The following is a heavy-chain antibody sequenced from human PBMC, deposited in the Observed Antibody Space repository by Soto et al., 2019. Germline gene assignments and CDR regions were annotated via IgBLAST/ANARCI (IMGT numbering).Heavy chain of an antibody. D-gene: IGHD3-16*01. CDR1: GYILKNYW. V-gene: IGHV5-51*01. J-gene: IGHJ4*02. CDR2: IFSDDSDT. CDR3: FRGGVTSRTFDY. Sequence: GESPKTPCKAAGYILKNYWIGWVRQMPGQGPEWMGIIFSDDSDTRYSPSFQGHVTIQVDKSISTAYVQWSSLKASDSHIYYCFRGGVTSRTFDYWGQGTLVTVSS.